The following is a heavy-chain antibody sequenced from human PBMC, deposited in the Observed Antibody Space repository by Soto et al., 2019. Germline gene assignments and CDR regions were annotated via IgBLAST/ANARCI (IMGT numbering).Heavy chain of an antibody. CDR1: GGSINSYW. CDR3: ARDIGSYAYGEGY. V-gene: IGHV4-4*07. J-gene: IGHJ4*02. CDR2: VYSSGTT. Sequence: SETLSLTCSVSGGSINSYWWSWIRQPAGKGLEWIGRVYSSGTTDYNPSLNSRATLSVETSKNQFSLKLSSVTAADTAVYYCARDIGSYAYGEGYWGQGIQVTVSA. D-gene: IGHD3-10*01.